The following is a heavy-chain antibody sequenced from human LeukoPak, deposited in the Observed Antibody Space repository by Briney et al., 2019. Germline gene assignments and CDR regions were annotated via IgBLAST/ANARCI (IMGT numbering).Heavy chain of an antibody. Sequence: GGSLRLSCAASGITFRSYWMTWVRQAPGKGLEWVANINRDGSEKNNVESVKGRFTISRDNAKNSLFLQMNSLRDEDTAVYYCARDVNGGYFDYWGQGTLVTVSS. V-gene: IGHV3-7*01. D-gene: IGHD4-23*01. CDR3: ARDVNGGYFDY. J-gene: IGHJ4*02. CDR2: INRDGSEK. CDR1: GITFRSYW.